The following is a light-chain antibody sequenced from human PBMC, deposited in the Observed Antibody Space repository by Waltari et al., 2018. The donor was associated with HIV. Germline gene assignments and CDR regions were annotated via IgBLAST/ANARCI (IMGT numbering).Light chain of an antibody. J-gene: IGKJ1*01. V-gene: IGKV3-20*01. CDR2: GTS. CDR1: QSVSSNY. CDR3: QQYGTSPT. Sequence: IVLTQSPGTLSLSPGESATLSCRPSQSVSSNYVAWYQQKPGQAPRLLIYGTSSRATGIPDRFSGSGSGTDFTLTITRLEPEDFALYYCQQYGTSPTFGQGTKVEIK.